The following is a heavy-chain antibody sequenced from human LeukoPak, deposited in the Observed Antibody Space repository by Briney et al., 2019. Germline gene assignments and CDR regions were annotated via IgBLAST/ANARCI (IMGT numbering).Heavy chain of an antibody. CDR2: ISWNSGSI. V-gene: IGHV3-9*01. D-gene: IGHD6-13*01. CDR1: GFTFDDYA. J-gene: IGHJ4*02. Sequence: GGSLRLSCAASGFTFDDYAMHWVGQAPGKGLEWVSGISWNSGSIGYADSVKGRFTISRDNAKNSLYLQMNSLRAEDTALYYCAKSKFPGIAAAGYDYWGQGTLVTVSS. CDR3: AKSKFPGIAAAGYDY.